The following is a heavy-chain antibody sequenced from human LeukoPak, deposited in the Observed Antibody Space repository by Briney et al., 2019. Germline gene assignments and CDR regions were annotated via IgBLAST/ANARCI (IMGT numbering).Heavy chain of an antibody. V-gene: IGHV4-34*01. D-gene: IGHD1-26*01. CDR3: ARAYSGSLVAPYYFDY. CDR1: GGSFSGYY. Sequence: SETLSLTCAVYGGSFSGYYWSWIRQPPVKGLEWIGEINHSGSTNYNPSLKSRVTISVDTSKNQFSLKLSSVTAADTAVYYCARAYSGSLVAPYYFDYWGQGTLVTVSS. CDR2: INHSGST. J-gene: IGHJ4*02.